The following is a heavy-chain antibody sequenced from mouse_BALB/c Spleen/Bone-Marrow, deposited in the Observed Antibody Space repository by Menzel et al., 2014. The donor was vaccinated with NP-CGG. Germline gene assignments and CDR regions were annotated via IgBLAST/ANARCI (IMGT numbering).Heavy chain of an antibody. CDR2: IRLKSNDYAT. Sequence: LQQSGGGLVQPGGSMKLSCVASGFTFSNYWMNWVRQSPEKGLEWVAEIRLKSNDYATHYAESVKGRFTISRDDSKSSVCLQMNNLRAEDTGIYYCTRPGYGIRYWYFDVWGAGTTVTVSS. CDR3: TRPGYGIRYWYFDV. CDR1: GFTFSNYW. J-gene: IGHJ1*01. D-gene: IGHD1-1*01. V-gene: IGHV6-6*02.